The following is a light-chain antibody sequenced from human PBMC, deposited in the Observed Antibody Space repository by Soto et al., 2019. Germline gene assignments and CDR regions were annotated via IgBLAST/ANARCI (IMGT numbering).Light chain of an antibody. V-gene: IGKV1D-12*01. CDR3: QQTTTFPLT. CDR1: QGVSTW. J-gene: IGKJ4*01. CDR2: TAS. Sequence: DIQMTPPPSSVSASVGDRVTITCRASQGVSTWLAWYQQKPGKAPNLLIYTASSLQSGVPSRFSGSGSGTDFTLTISSLQPEDFATYYCQQTTTFPLTFGGGTKVEI.